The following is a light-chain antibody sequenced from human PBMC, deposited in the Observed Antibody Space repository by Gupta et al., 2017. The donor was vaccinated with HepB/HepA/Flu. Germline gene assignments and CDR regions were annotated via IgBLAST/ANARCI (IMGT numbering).Light chain of an antibody. CDR3: QQYDSSPLT. V-gene: IGKV3-20*01. J-gene: IGKJ4*01. CDR2: GAS. CDR1: QSVSSNY. Sequence: EIVLTQSPGPLSLSPGERATLSCRASQSVSSNYLAWYQQKPGQAPRLLIYGASSRATGIPDRFSGSGSGTDFTLTISRLEPADFAVYYCQQYDSSPLTFGGETKVEIK.